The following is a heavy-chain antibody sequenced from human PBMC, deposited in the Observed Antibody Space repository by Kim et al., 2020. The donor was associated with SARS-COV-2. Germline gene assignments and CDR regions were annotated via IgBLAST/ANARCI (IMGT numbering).Heavy chain of an antibody. D-gene: IGHD5-12*01. V-gene: IGHV4-31*03. Sequence: SETLSLTCTVSGGSISSGGYYWSWIRPHPGKGLEWIGYIYDSGSTYYNPSLKSRVTISVDTSKNQLSLKLSSVTAADTAVYYCARVIGRDGYNLDCWGQGTLVTVSS. CDR1: GGSISSGGYY. CDR2: IYDSGST. J-gene: IGHJ4*02. CDR3: ARVIGRDGYNLDC.